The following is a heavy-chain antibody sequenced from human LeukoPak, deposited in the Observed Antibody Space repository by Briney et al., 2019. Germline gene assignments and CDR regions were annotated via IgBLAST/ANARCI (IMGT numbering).Heavy chain of an antibody. D-gene: IGHD3-16*02. Sequence: GKSLKISCQGSGYSFPSYWLAWVRPRPGKGLEWMGIIYPDDSDTTYNPSFQGHVTISADRSINTAYLQWSSLKASDSGIYYCARSAPTDSYSYYYAYWGQGTPVTVSS. CDR1: GYSFPSYW. J-gene: IGHJ4*02. V-gene: IGHV5-51*01. CDR2: IYPDDSDT. CDR3: ARSAPTDSYSYYYAY.